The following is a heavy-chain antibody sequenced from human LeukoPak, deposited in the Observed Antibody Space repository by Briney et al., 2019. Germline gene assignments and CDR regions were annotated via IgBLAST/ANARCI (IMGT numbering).Heavy chain of an antibody. CDR2: IYANGGT. D-gene: IGHD5-18*01. CDR3: ARDFTRNSYAVAEFFHP. Sequence: PSETLSLTCTVSGGSISGYYWNWIRQSAGKGLEWIGRIYANGGTNYNPSLRSRVSMSVDTSQNQFSPKLTSVTAADTAIYYCARDFTRNSYAVAEFFHPWGQGTLVSVSS. V-gene: IGHV4-4*07. J-gene: IGHJ1*01. CDR1: GGSISGYY.